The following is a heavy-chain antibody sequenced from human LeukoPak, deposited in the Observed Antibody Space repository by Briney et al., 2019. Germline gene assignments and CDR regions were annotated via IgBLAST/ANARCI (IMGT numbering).Heavy chain of an antibody. Sequence: SETLSLTCTVSGGSISNSSSYWGWVRQPPGKGLEWIGSIYYSGSTYYNPSLKSRVTISADTSKTQFSLKLSSVTAADTAVYYCARDSGSYFDYWGQGTLVTVSS. CDR2: IYYSGST. V-gene: IGHV4-39*01. J-gene: IGHJ4*02. CDR3: ARDSGSYFDY. CDR1: GGSISNSSSY. D-gene: IGHD1-26*01.